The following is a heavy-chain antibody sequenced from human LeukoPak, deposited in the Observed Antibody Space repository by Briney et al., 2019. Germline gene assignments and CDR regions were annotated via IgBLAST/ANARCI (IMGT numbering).Heavy chain of an antibody. CDR3: ARGPRGYCTNGVCYTGDY. CDR1: GYTFTSYD. CDR2: MNPNSGNT. J-gene: IGHJ4*02. D-gene: IGHD2-8*01. V-gene: IGHV1-8*01. Sequence: AXVKVSCKASGYTFTSYDINWVRQAPGQGLEWMGWMNPNSGNTDYAQKFKGRVTMTRNTTIRTAYMELSSLRSEDTAVYYCARGPRGYCTNGVCYTGDYWGQGTLVTVSS.